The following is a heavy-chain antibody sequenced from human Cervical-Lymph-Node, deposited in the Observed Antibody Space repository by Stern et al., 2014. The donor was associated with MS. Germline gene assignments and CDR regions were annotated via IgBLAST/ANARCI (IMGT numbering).Heavy chain of an antibody. Sequence: QVQLMQSGAEVKKPGASVKVSCKASGYTFSNYDINWVRQASGQGLEWMGWMNPNTGNTGSAQKFQGRVTMTRDTSRSTAYMELSSLRSDDTAVYYCARSAYGDLDFWGRGSLVIVSS. J-gene: IGHJ1*01. CDR2: MNPNTGNT. CDR1: GYTFSNYD. V-gene: IGHV1-8*01. D-gene: IGHD3-9*01. CDR3: ARSAYGDLDF.